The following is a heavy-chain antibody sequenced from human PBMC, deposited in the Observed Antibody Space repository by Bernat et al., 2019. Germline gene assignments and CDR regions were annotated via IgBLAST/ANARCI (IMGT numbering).Heavy chain of an antibody. V-gene: IGHV3-30*18. Sequence: QVQLVESGGGVVQPGRSLRLSWAASGFTFSSYGMHWVRQAPGKGLEWVAVISYDGSNKYYADSVKGRFTISRDNSKNTLYLQMNSLRAEDTAVYYCAKDPGYSGYDWSDYWGQGTLVTVSS. CDR3: AKDPGYSGYDWSDY. CDR2: ISYDGSNK. CDR1: GFTFSSYG. D-gene: IGHD5-12*01. J-gene: IGHJ4*02.